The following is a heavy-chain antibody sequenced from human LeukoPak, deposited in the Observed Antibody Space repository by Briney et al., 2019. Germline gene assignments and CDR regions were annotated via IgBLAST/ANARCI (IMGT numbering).Heavy chain of an antibody. CDR3: ARDRYYGSGSYYIAEKYFDY. D-gene: IGHD3-10*01. Sequence: ASVQVSYKASGYTFTSYYMHWVRQAPGQGLEWMGIINPSGGSTSYAQKFQGRVTMTRDTSTSTVYMELSSLRSEDTAVYYCARDRYYGSGSYYIAEKYFDYWGQGTLVTVSS. CDR1: GYTFTSYY. CDR2: INPSGGST. J-gene: IGHJ4*02. V-gene: IGHV1-46*01.